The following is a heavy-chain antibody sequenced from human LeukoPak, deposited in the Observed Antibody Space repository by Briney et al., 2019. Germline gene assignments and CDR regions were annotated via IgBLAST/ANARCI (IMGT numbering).Heavy chain of an antibody. J-gene: IGHJ4*02. CDR2: IYPSGGST. D-gene: IGHD4-17*01. CDR3: ARDVTTVTTANYFDY. CDR1: GYTFTSYY. V-gene: IGHV1-46*01. Sequence: ASVKVSCKASGYTFTSYYIHWVRQAPGQGPEWMGIIYPSGGSTTYAQKFQGRVTMTRDTSTSTVYMELSSLRSEDTAVYYCARDVTTVTTANYFDYWGQGTLVTVSS.